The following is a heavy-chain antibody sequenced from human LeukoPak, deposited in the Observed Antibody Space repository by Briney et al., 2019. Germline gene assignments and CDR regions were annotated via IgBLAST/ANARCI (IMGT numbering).Heavy chain of an antibody. Sequence: GRSLRLSCAASGFTFSSYGMHWVRQAPGKGLGWVAVISYDGSNKYYADSVKGRFTISRDNSKNTLYLQMNSLRAEDTAVYYCAKDFYYYDSSGYYGVLYWGQGTLVTVSS. CDR1: GFTFSSYG. CDR3: AKDFYYYDSSGYYGVLY. CDR2: ISYDGSNK. D-gene: IGHD3-22*01. J-gene: IGHJ4*02. V-gene: IGHV3-30*18.